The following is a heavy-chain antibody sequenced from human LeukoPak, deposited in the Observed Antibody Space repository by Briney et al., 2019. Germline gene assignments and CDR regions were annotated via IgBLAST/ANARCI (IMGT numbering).Heavy chain of an antibody. Sequence: PSQTLSLTCTVSGGSISSGGYYWSWLRQHPGKGLEWIGYIYYSGSTYYNPSLKSRVIISVDTSKNQFSLKLSSVTAADTAVYYCARDVVGSIDYWGQGTLVTVSS. CDR1: GGSISSGGYY. CDR3: ARDVVGSIDY. V-gene: IGHV4-31*03. J-gene: IGHJ4*02. CDR2: IYYSGST. D-gene: IGHD2-21*01.